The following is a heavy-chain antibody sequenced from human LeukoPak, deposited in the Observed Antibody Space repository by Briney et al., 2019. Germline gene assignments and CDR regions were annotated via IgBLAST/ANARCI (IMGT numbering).Heavy chain of an antibody. V-gene: IGHV3-30-3*01. D-gene: IGHD2-21*01. CDR2: ISYDGSNK. CDR1: GFTFSSYA. J-gene: IGHJ4*02. CDR3: ASYLYSGPDY. Sequence: GSLRLSCAASGFTFSSYAMHWVRQAPGKGLEWVAVISYDGSNKYYADSVKGRFTISRDNSKNTLYLQMNSLRAEDTAVYYCASYLYSGPDYWGQGTLVTVSS.